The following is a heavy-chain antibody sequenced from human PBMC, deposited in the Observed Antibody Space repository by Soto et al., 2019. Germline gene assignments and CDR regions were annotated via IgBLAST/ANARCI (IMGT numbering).Heavy chain of an antibody. V-gene: IGHV3-11*03. CDR1: GFTFSDYY. J-gene: IGHJ4*02. CDR2: ISGSNTYT. CDR3: ARSMKAGKNFDY. Sequence: GGSLRLSCAASGFTFSDYYMSWIRQAPGKGLEWVSYISGSNTYTDYADSVKGRFTISRDNANNSLYLQMNSLRADDTAVYYCARSMKAGKNFDYWGQGTLVTVSS. D-gene: IGHD6-13*01.